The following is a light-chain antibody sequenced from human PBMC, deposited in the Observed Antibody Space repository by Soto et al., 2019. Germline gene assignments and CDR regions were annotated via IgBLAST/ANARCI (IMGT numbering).Light chain of an antibody. V-gene: IGKV1-8*01. Sequence: AIRMTQSPSSFSASTLYRVTITFRSSQGISSYLAWYQQKPGKAPKLLIYAASTLQSGVPSRFSGSGSGTDFTLTISCLQSEDFATYYCQKYYSYPYTFGQGTRLEIK. CDR3: QKYYSYPYT. J-gene: IGKJ5*01. CDR2: AAS. CDR1: QGISSY.